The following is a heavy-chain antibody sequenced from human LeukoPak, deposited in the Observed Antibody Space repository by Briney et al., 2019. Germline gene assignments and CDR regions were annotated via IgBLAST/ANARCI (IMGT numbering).Heavy chain of an antibody. CDR1: GFTFSSYA. Sequence: GGSLRLSCAASGFTFSSYAMSWVRQAPGKGLEWVSSISSSSSYIYYADSVKGRFTISRDNAKNSLYLQMNSLRAEDTAVYYCARDIAAAGTSGYFDYWGQGTLVTVSS. J-gene: IGHJ4*02. D-gene: IGHD6-13*01. CDR3: ARDIAAAGTSGYFDY. CDR2: ISSSSSYI. V-gene: IGHV3-21*01.